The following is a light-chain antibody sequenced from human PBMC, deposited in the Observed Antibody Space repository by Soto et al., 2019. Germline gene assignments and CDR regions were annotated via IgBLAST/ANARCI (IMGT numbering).Light chain of an antibody. CDR2: EVT. J-gene: IGLJ2*01. CDR1: ISDIGGSNY. Sequence: QSALTQPASVSGSPGQSITISCTGTISDIGGSNYVSWYQHHPDKAPKLMIYEVTNRPSGVSNRFSGSKSGNTASLTISGLRTEDEADYYCSSYTSTNTPVVFGGGTKLTVL. V-gene: IGLV2-14*01. CDR3: SSYTSTNTPVV.